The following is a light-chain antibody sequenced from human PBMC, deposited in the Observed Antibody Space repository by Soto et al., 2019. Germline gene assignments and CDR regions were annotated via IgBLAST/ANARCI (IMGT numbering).Light chain of an antibody. CDR3: SSYAGRTLYV. CDR2: EVT. V-gene: IGLV2-8*01. Sequence: QSVLTQPPSASGSPGQSVTISCTGTSSDVGGYDYVSWYQQRPGKAPKLLIHEVTKRPSGVPARFSGSKSGNTASLTVSGLQAEDEVEYYCSSYAGRTLYVFGTGTKVTVL. CDR1: SSDVGGYDY. J-gene: IGLJ1*01.